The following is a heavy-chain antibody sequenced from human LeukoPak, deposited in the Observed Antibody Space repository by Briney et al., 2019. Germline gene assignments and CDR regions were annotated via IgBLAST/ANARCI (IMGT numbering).Heavy chain of an antibody. J-gene: IGHJ4*02. CDR2: ISYDGSNK. V-gene: IGHV3-30-3*01. Sequence: QPGRSLRPSCAASGFTFSSYAMHWVRQAPGKGLEWVAVISYDGSNKYYADSVKGRFTISRDNSKNTLYLQMNSLRAEDTAVYYCARDPPRIAVAGGSFDYWGQGTLVTVSS. D-gene: IGHD6-19*01. CDR1: GFTFSSYA. CDR3: ARDPPRIAVAGGSFDY.